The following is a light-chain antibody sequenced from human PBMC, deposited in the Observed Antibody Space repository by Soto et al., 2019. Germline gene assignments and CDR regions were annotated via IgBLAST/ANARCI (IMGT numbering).Light chain of an antibody. CDR3: SSYTSSSTLYV. Sequence: QSVLTQPASVSGSPGQSITISCSGTSSNIGGYNVVSWYQQHPGKAPKVMIYEVSYRPSGVSNRFSGSKSGNTASLTISGLQAEDEADYYCSSYTSSSTLYVFGTGTKLTVL. CDR1: SSNIGGYNV. J-gene: IGLJ1*01. CDR2: EVS. V-gene: IGLV2-14*01.